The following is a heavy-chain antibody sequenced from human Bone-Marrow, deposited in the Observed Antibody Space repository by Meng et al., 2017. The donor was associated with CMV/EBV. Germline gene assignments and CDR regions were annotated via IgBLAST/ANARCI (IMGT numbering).Heavy chain of an antibody. V-gene: IGHV3-23*01. Sequence: GGSLRLSCAASGFTFSSYAMHWVRQAPGKGLEWVSSITNGGSGTYYADSVKGRFTISRDNSKSTLYLQMNNLRAEDTAVYYCAKRDSAWYSDYWGQGTLVTVSS. CDR2: ITNGGSGT. J-gene: IGHJ4*02. D-gene: IGHD6-19*01. CDR1: GFTFSSYA. CDR3: AKRDSAWYSDY.